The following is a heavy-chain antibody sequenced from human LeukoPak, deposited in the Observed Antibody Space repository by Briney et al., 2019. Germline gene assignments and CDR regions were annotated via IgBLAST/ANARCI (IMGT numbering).Heavy chain of an antibody. Sequence: SVKVSCKASGYTFTSYAMNWVRQAPGQGLEWMGGIIPIFGTANYAQKFQGRVTITTDESTSTAYMELSSLRSEDTAVYYCARDGPPYDFWSGYYMGGFDYWGQGTLVTVSS. CDR1: GYTFTSYA. CDR3: ARDGPPYDFWSGYYMGGFDY. D-gene: IGHD3-3*01. V-gene: IGHV1-69*05. CDR2: IIPIFGTA. J-gene: IGHJ4*02.